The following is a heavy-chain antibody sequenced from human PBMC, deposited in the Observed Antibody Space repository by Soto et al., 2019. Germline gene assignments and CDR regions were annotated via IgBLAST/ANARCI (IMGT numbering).Heavy chain of an antibody. CDR1: GFTFNNYG. CDR3: TKDGRFDSDGSLYYYYYGMDV. Sequence: GALRLSCAASGFTFNNYGMNWVRQAPGKGLEWVAIISNDGSNKYYIESVRGRFTISRDNSKNMLFLQMNSLRVEDTAVYFCTKDGRFDSDGSLYYYYYGMDVWGQGTTVTVSS. D-gene: IGHD2-15*01. J-gene: IGHJ6*02. V-gene: IGHV3-30*18. CDR2: ISNDGSNK.